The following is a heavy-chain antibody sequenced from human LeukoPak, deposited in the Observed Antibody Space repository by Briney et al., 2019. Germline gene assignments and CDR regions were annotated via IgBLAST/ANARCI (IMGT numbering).Heavy chain of an antibody. Sequence: PGGSLRLSCAASGFTFSSYAMSWVRQAPGKGLEWVSAISGSGGSTYYADSVKGRFTISRDNSKNTLYLQMNSLRAEDTAVYYCAKVRYSSGWYGVPDFDYWGQGTLVTVSS. D-gene: IGHD6-19*01. CDR3: AKVRYSSGWYGVPDFDY. V-gene: IGHV3-23*01. J-gene: IGHJ4*02. CDR2: ISGSGGST. CDR1: GFTFSSYA.